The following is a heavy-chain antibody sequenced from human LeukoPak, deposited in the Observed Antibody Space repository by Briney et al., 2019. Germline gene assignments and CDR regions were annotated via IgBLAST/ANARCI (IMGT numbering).Heavy chain of an antibody. J-gene: IGHJ3*02. V-gene: IGHV3-72*01. Sequence: PGGSLRLSCAASGFTFSDHYMDWVRQAPGKGLEWVGRTRNKANSYTTEYAASVKGRFTISRDDSKNSLYLQMNSLKTEDPAVYYCARGAYGDDAFDIWGQGTMVTVSS. D-gene: IGHD4-17*01. CDR3: ARGAYGDDAFDI. CDR2: TRNKANSYTT. CDR1: GFTFSDHY.